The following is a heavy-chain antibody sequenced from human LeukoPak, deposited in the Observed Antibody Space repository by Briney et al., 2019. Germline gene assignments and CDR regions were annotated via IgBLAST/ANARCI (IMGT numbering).Heavy chain of an antibody. D-gene: IGHD1-26*01. J-gene: IGHJ4*02. CDR2: ISGRSSTI. Sequence: GGSLRLSCAASTFTFSDYSMNWVRQAPGKGLEWVSYISGRSSTIYYADSVKGRFTISRDNAKNSMYLQMNSLRAEDTAVYYCARDRIKSGSYYFDYWGQGTLVTVSS. CDR1: TFTFSDYS. CDR3: ARDRIKSGSYYFDY. V-gene: IGHV3-48*01.